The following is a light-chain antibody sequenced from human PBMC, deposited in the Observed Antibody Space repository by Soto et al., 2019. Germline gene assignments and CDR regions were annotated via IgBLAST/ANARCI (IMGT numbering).Light chain of an antibody. CDR2: DAS. J-gene: IGKJ4*01. CDR3: QQRSIWLT. V-gene: IGKV3-11*01. Sequence: EIVMTQSPATLSVSPGERATLSCRASQSVSSNLAWYQQKPGQAPRLLIYDASNRATGIPARFSGSGSGTDFTLTITSLEPEDFAVYYCQQRSIWLTFGGGTKVDIK. CDR1: QSVSSN.